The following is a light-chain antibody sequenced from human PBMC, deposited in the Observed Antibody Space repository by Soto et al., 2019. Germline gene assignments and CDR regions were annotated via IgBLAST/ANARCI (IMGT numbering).Light chain of an antibody. CDR3: QQYDNLPPFT. V-gene: IGKV1-33*01. CDR1: QGIGND. J-gene: IGKJ5*01. CDR2: DAS. Sequence: DIQMTQSPSSLSASVGDRFTITCRSSQGIGNDLGWYQQKPGKAPKLLIYDASNLETGVPSRFSGSGSGTDFTFTISSLQPEDIATYYCQQYDNLPPFTFGQGTRLEIK.